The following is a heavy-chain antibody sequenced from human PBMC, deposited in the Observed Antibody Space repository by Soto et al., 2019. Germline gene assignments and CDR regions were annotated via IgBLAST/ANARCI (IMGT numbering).Heavy chain of an antibody. V-gene: IGHV3-21*01. J-gene: IGHJ6*02. D-gene: IGHD3-10*01. CDR3: ARVSGFGELLPSSYYYGMDV. CDR1: GFTFSSYS. CDR2: ISSSSSYI. Sequence: PGGSLRLSCAASGFTFSSYSMNWVRQAPGKGLEWVSPISSSSSYIYYADSVKGRFTISRDNAKNSLYLQMNSLRAEDTAVYYCARVSGFGELLPSSYYYGMDVWGQGTTVTVSS.